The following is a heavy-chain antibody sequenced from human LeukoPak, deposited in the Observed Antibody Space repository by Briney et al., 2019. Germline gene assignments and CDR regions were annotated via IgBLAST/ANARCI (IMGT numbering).Heavy chain of an antibody. CDR2: IYYSGST. Sequence: PSETLSLTCTVSGGSISSNTYYWGWIRQPPGKGLEWIGSIYYSGSTYYNPSLKSRVTISVDTSKNRFSLKLSSVTAADTAVYYCARSHYYDSSGSHNNWFDPWGQGTLVTVSS. CDR1: GGSISSNTYY. V-gene: IGHV4-39*01. CDR3: ARSHYYDSSGSHNNWFDP. J-gene: IGHJ5*02. D-gene: IGHD3-22*01.